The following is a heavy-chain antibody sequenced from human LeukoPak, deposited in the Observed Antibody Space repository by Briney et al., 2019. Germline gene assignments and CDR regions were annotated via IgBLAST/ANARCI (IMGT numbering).Heavy chain of an antibody. CDR2: ISSSGSPI. Sequence: PGGTLRLSCTASGFTFSSYEMTWVRQAPGKGLEWVSDISSSGSPIYYADSVKGRFTFSRDNAKHSLYLQMSSLRAEDTAVYYCARGEDYWGQGTLVTISS. J-gene: IGHJ4*02. CDR3: ARGEDY. V-gene: IGHV3-48*03. CDR1: GFTFSSYE.